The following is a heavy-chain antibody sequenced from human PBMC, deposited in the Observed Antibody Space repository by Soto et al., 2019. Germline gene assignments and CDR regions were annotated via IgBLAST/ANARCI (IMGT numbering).Heavy chain of an antibody. D-gene: IGHD1-7*01. CDR1: GDSVSSNSAA. CDR2: TYYRSKWYN. CDR3: ARVGLRYNWNLRGDYYGMDV. Sequence: PSQTLSLTCAISGDSVSSNSAAWNWIRQSPSRGLEWLGRTYYRSKWYNDYAVSVKSRITINPDTSKNQFSLQLNSVTPEDTAVYYCARVGLRYNWNLRGDYYGMDVWGQGTTVTVSS. J-gene: IGHJ6*02. V-gene: IGHV6-1*01.